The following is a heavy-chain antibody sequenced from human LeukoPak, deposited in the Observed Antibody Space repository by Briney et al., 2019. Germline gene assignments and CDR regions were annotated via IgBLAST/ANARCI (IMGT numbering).Heavy chain of an antibody. CDR3: ARSRIQLWLYYFDY. V-gene: IGHV4-59*01. J-gene: IGHJ4*02. D-gene: IGHD5-18*01. Sequence: PSETLSLTCTVSGGSISSYYWSWIRQPPGKGLEWIGYIYYSGSTNYNPSLKSRVTMSVDTSKNQFSLKLSSVTAADTAVYYCARSRIQLWLYYFDYWGQGTLVTVSS. CDR2: IYYSGST. CDR1: GGSISSYY.